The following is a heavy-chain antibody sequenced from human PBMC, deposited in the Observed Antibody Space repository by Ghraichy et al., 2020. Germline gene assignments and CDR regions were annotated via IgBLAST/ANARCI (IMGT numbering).Heavy chain of an antibody. Sequence: GGSLRLSCAASGFTFSSYAMNWVRQAPGKGLEWVSYISSSGSTIYYADSVKGRFTISRDNAKNSLYLQMNSLRAEDTAVYYCARELVLWFGGKGPQNWFDPGGQGTLVTVSS. J-gene: IGHJ5*02. D-gene: IGHD3-10*01. CDR3: ARELVLWFGGKGPQNWFDP. CDR1: GFTFSSYA. CDR2: ISSSGSTI. V-gene: IGHV3-48*03.